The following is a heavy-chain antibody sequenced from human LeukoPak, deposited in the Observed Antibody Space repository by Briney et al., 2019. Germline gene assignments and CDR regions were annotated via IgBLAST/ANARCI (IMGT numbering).Heavy chain of an antibody. Sequence: GGSLRLSCAASGFTFTNYWMSWVRQAPGMGLEWVAMIREDGGDIYYVDSVKGRFTISRDNAKNSLYLQMNSLRAEDTAVYYCVRDRGSGSSQTHEFFEHWGQGTLVTVSS. CDR3: VRDRGSGSSQTHEFFEH. D-gene: IGHD1-26*01. CDR2: IREDGGDI. V-gene: IGHV3-7*01. J-gene: IGHJ1*01. CDR1: GFTFTNYW.